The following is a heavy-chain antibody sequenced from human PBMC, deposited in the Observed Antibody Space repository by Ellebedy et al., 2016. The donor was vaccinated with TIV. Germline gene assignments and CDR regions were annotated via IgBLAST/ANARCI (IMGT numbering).Heavy chain of an antibody. J-gene: IGHJ5*02. CDR1: GGTFSSYA. CDR2: IIPIFGTA. V-gene: IGHV1-69*13. D-gene: IGHD1-26*01. CDR3: ARDGYSGSYLGWFDP. Sequence: SVKVSCXASGGTFSSYAISWVRQAPGQGLEWMGGIIPIFGTANYAQKFQGRVTITADESTSTAYMELSSLRSDDTAVYYCARDGYSGSYLGWFDPWGQGTLVTVSS.